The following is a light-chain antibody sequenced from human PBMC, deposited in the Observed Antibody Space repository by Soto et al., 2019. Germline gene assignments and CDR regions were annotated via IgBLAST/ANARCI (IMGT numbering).Light chain of an antibody. Sequence: PGEIATLSCRASQGVSSSYLAWYQQKPGQPPRLLIYGASSRATGIPDRFSGSGSGTDFTLTITRLEPEDFAVYYCQQYRTSFGGGTKVEIK. J-gene: IGKJ4*01. V-gene: IGKV3-20*01. CDR2: GAS. CDR1: QGVSSSY. CDR3: QQYRTS.